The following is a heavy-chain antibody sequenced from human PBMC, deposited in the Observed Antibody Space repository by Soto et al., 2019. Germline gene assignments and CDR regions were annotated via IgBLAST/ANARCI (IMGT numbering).Heavy chain of an antibody. CDR2: IYSNGDT. D-gene: IGHD2-8*01. CDR3: ARKSDSSPVPEADGV. CDR1: GFSVGSNY. Sequence: EVQLVETGGGLIQPGGSLRLSCAASGFSVGSNYMTWVRQSPGKGLEWVSLIYSNGDTDYADSAKGRFSISRDNFKNTLYLQMNNLRAEDTAVYPCARKSDSSPVPEADGVWGRGTLVTVSS. J-gene: IGHJ4*02. V-gene: IGHV3-53*02.